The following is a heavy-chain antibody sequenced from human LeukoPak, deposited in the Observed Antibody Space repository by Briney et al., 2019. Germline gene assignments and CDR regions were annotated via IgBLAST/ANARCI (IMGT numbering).Heavy chain of an antibody. Sequence: GASVQVSCKASGYTFTGYYMHWVRQAPGQGLEWMGWINPNSGGTNYAQKFQGRVTMTRDTSISTAYMELSRLRSDDTAVYYCARGSPRYCSSTSCYLDLHWFDPWGQGTLVTVSS. CDR1: GYTFTGYY. D-gene: IGHD2-2*01. CDR3: ARGSPRYCSSTSCYLDLHWFDP. V-gene: IGHV1-2*02. J-gene: IGHJ5*02. CDR2: INPNSGGT.